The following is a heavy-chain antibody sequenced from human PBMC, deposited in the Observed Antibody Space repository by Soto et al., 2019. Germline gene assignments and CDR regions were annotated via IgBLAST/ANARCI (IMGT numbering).Heavy chain of an antibody. D-gene: IGHD2-2*01. CDR1: GFTFSSYW. J-gene: IGHJ4*02. CDR2: INPDGSAT. Sequence: GGSLRLSCAASGFTFSSYWMHWVRQAPGKGLVWVSRINPDGSATNYADSVKGRFTISRDNAKNTLYLQMNSLRAEDTAVYYCARQISPAAYDYWGQGTLVTVSS. V-gene: IGHV3-74*01. CDR3: ARQISPAAYDY.